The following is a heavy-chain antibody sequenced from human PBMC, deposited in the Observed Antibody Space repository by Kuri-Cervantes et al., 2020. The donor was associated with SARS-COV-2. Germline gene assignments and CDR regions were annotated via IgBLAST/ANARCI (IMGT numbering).Heavy chain of an antibody. CDR2: ISGTGGST. CDR3: AKVPPRVAWYFDL. Sequence: GGSLRLSCAASGFTFSSFGMSWVRQAPGKGLEWVSAISGTGGSTSYADSVKGRFTISRDNSKNTVYLQIYSLRAEDTAVYYCAKVPPRVAWYFDLWGRGTLVTVYS. V-gene: IGHV3-23*01. D-gene: IGHD2-15*01. J-gene: IGHJ2*01. CDR1: GFTFSSFG.